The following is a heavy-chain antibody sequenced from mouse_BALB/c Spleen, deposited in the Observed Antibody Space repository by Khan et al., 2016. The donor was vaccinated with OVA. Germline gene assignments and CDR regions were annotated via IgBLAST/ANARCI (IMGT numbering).Heavy chain of an antibody. CDR3: AMGRTY. J-gene: IGHJ3*01. V-gene: IGHV3-2*02. CDR2: ISYSGRT. Sequence: EVQLQESGPGLVKPSQSLSLTCTVTGYSITSDYAWNWIRQFPGNKLEWMGYISYSGRTSYNPSLKSRISVPRDTSKNQFFLQLNSVTTEDTATYYCAMGRTYWGQGTLVTVSA. CDR1: GYSITSDYA. D-gene: IGHD4-1*01.